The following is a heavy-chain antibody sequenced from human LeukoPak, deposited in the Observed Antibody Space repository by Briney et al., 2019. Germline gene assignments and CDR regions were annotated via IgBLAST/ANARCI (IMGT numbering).Heavy chain of an antibody. D-gene: IGHD6-19*01. J-gene: IGHJ4*02. Sequence: PGGSLRLSCAASGFTFSSYWMSWFRQAPGKGLEWVANIKQDGSEKYYVDSVKGRFTISRDNAKNSLYLQMNSLRAEDTAVYYCAREAVAANKGFDYWGQGTLVTVSS. V-gene: IGHV3-7*01. CDR2: IKQDGSEK. CDR1: GFTFSSYW. CDR3: AREAVAANKGFDY.